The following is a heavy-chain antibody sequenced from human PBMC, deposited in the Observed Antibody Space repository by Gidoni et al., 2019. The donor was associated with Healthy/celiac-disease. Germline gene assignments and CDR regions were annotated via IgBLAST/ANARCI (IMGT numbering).Heavy chain of an antibody. J-gene: IGHJ6*02. Sequence: VAVIWYDGSNKYYADSVKRRFTITRDNSKNTLYLQMNSLRAEDTAVYYCARDRGSGNDYGMDVWGQGTTVTVSS. CDR3: ARDRGSGNDYGMDV. CDR2: IWYDGSNK. V-gene: IGHV3-33*01. D-gene: IGHD6-19*01.